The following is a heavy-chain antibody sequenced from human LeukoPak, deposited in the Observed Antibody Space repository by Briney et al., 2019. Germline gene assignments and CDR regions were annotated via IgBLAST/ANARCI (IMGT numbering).Heavy chain of an antibody. V-gene: IGHV1-69*06. CDR3: AREMATVPNNWFDP. Sequence: SVKVSCKASGGTFSSYAISWVRQAPGQGLEWMGGIIPIFGTANYAQKFQGRVTITADKSTSTAYMELSSLRSEDTAVYYCAREMATVPNNWFDPWGQGTLVTVSS. CDR1: GGTFSSYA. D-gene: IGHD5-24*01. J-gene: IGHJ5*02. CDR2: IIPIFGTA.